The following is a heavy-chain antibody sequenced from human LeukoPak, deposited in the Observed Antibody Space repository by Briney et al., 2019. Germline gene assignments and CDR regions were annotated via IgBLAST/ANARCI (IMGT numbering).Heavy chain of an antibody. CDR2: INTNTGNP. J-gene: IGHJ4*02. D-gene: IGHD3-10*01. CDR3: VRVVTVTMVTHLFDY. V-gene: IGHV7-4-1*02. CDR1: GYAFTSYA. Sequence: GASVKVSCKASGYAFTSYAMNWVRQAPGQGLEWMGWINTNTGNPTYAQGFTGRFVFSLDTSVSTAYLQISSLKAEDTAVYYCVRVVTVTMVTHLFDYWGQGTLVTVSS.